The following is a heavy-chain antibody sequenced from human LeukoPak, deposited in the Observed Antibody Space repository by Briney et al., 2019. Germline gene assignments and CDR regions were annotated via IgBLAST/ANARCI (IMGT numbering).Heavy chain of an antibody. CDR1: GDSVSSSSVT. Sequence: SQTLSFTCAISGDSVSSSSVTWNWIRQSPSRGLEWLGRTYYRSTWYNDYAVSVRGRITVNSDTSKNQFSLHLNSVTPEDTAVYYCARRLTQYDCFDPWGQGILVTVSS. CDR3: ARRLTQYDCFDP. CDR2: TYYRSTWYN. D-gene: IGHD2-2*01. J-gene: IGHJ5*02. V-gene: IGHV6-1*01.